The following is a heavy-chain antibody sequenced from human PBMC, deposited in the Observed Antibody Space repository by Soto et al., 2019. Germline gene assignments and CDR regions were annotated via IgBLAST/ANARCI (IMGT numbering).Heavy chain of an antibody. CDR1: GYTFTSYG. CDR3: ARDSRGRYCSGGSCYGSRY. D-gene: IGHD2-15*01. J-gene: IGHJ4*02. V-gene: IGHV1-18*04. CDR2: ISAYNGNT. Sequence: ASVKVSCKASGYTFTSYGISWVRQAPGQGLEWMGWISAYNGNTNYAQKLQGRVTMTTDTSTSTAYMELRSLRSDDTAVYYCARDSRGRYCSGGSCYGSRYWGQGTLVTVSS.